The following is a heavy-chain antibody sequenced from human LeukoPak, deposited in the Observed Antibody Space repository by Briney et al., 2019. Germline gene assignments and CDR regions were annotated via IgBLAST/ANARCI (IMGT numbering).Heavy chain of an antibody. V-gene: IGHV4-4*07. D-gene: IGHD4-11*01. CDR2: IYTSGST. CDR1: GGSISSYY. J-gene: IGHJ5*02. Sequence: SETLSLTCTVSGGSISSYYWSWIRQPAGKGLEWIGRIYTSGSTNYNPSLKSRVTISVDTSKNQFSLKLSSVTAADTAVYYCARSGMTTVGVSDWFDPWGQGTLVTVSS. CDR3: ARSGMTTVGVSDWFDP.